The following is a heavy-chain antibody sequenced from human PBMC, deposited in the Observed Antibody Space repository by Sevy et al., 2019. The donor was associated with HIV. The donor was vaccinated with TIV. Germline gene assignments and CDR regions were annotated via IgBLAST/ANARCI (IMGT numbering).Heavy chain of an antibody. V-gene: IGHV3-21*01. D-gene: IGHD6-13*01. CDR2: ISSSSSYI. Sequence: GGSLRLSCAASRFSFSSYSMNWVRQAPGKGLEWVSSISSSSSYIYNADSLKGRFTISKDNAKNSLYLQMNSLRAEDTAVYYCARGRYSCSPGYGMDVWGQGTTVTVSS. J-gene: IGHJ6*02. CDR1: RFSFSSYS. CDR3: ARGRYSCSPGYGMDV.